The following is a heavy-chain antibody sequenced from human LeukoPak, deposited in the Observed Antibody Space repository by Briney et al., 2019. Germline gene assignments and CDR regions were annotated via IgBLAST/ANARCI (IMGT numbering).Heavy chain of an antibody. V-gene: IGHV3-23*01. D-gene: IGHD5-12*01. J-gene: IGHJ4*02. Sequence: GGCLRLSCAASGFTFSSYAMSWVRQAPGKGLEWVSAISGSGGSTYYADSVKGRFTISRDNSKNTLYLQMNSLRAEDTAVYYCAKGSGYDSLGYWGQGTLVTVSS. CDR1: GFTFSSYA. CDR2: ISGSGGST. CDR3: AKGSGYDSLGY.